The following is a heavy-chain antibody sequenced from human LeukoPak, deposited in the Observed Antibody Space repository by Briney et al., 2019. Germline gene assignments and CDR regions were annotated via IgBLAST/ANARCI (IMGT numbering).Heavy chain of an antibody. D-gene: IGHD1-26*01. V-gene: IGHV4-4*07. CDR3: ARGPDSGATYFDS. CDR1: GGSISSYY. CDR2: IYTSGST. J-gene: IGHJ4*02. Sequence: SETLSLTCTASGGSISSYYWNWIRQPAGKGLEWIGCIYTSGSTHYNPSLKSRVTMSVDTSKNQFSLKLSSVTAADTAVYFCARGPDSGATYFDSWGQGTLVTVSS.